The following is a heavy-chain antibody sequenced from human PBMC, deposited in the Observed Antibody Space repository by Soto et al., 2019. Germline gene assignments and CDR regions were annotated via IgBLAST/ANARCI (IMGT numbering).Heavy chain of an antibody. CDR3: ARIKLVEWFFINVDVYDMDV. CDR1: GFPLSDYA. Sequence: GGSLRLSGVASGFPLSDYAVNWVRQAPGKGLEWVSFISSDSRTIYYADSVEGRFTVSRDNARNSVSLQMDSLRDEDAAVYYCARIKLVEWFFINVDVYDMDVWGQGTPVTVSS. J-gene: IGHJ6*02. D-gene: IGHD3-3*01. V-gene: IGHV3-48*02. CDR2: ISSDSRTI.